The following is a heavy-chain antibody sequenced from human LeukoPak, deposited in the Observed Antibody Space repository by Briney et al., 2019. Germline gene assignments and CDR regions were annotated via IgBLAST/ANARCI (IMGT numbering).Heavy chain of an antibody. Sequence: PGGSLRLSCAASGFTLSNHWMTWVRQVPGRGPEWVANVNRDGSETYYLDSVKGRFTISRDNAKSSLNLQMNSLRAEDTALYYCVRNNAMDVWGQGTAVIVS. CDR2: VNRDGSET. J-gene: IGHJ6*02. CDR1: GFTLSNHW. CDR3: VRNNAMDV. D-gene: IGHD2-8*01. V-gene: IGHV3-7*03.